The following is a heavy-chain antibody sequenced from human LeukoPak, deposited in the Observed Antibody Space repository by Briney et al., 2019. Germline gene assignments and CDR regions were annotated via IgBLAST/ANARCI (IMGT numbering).Heavy chain of an antibody. V-gene: IGHV3-64*01. CDR1: GFIFSSFV. CDR2: ITSNGDRT. J-gene: IGHJ4*02. D-gene: IGHD1-26*01. Sequence: GGPLRLSRAASGFIFSSFVMHGVPQAPGKAPEYVSAITSNGDRTYYANSVRGRFTMSRDNSKNRLYLQMGSLRADDMAVYYCARAENRGSYSYWGQGTLVTVSS. CDR3: ARAENRGSYSY.